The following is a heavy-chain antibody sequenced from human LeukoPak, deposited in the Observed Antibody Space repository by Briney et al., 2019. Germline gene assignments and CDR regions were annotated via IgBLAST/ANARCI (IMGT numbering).Heavy chain of an antibody. CDR3: LHPSSGPSAVDY. Sequence: SVKVSCKASGGTFSSYTISWVRQAPGQGLEWMGRIIPILGIANYAQKFQGRVTITADESTSTAYMELSSLRSEDTAVYYCLHPSSGPSAVDYWGQGTLVTVSS. CDR2: IIPILGIA. CDR1: GGTFSSYT. J-gene: IGHJ4*02. V-gene: IGHV1-69*02. D-gene: IGHD3-22*01.